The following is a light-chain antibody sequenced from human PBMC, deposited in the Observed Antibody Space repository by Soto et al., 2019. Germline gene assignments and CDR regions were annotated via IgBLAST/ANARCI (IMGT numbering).Light chain of an antibody. CDR1: SSDVGAYIY. Sequence: QSVLTQPRSVSGSPGQSVTFSCTGTSSDVGAYIYVSWYQQHPGKAPKLIIYDVIKRPSGVPDRFSGSKSGNTASLTISGLQAEDEADYYCCSYAGSYNHVFGTGTKLTV. CDR2: DVI. J-gene: IGLJ1*01. V-gene: IGLV2-11*01. CDR3: CSYAGSYNHV.